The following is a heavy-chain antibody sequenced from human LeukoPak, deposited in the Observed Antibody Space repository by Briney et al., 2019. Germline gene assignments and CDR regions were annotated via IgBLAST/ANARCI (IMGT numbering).Heavy chain of an antibody. J-gene: IGHJ3*02. CDR2: IGST. D-gene: IGHD5-24*01. V-gene: IGHV4-59*01. CDR1: GDSISSYY. Sequence: SETLSLTCTVSGDSISSYYWSWIRQPPGKGLEWIGYIGSTNYNPSLKSRVTISVDTSKNQFSLKLSSVTAADTAVYYCARRFREMANHDAFDIWGQGTMVTVSS. CDR3: ARRFREMANHDAFDI.